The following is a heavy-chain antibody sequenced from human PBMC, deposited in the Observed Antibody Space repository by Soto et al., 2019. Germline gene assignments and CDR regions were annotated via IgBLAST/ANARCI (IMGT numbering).Heavy chain of an antibody. CDR3: ARSPDYDILTGSPYFDY. J-gene: IGHJ4*02. Sequence: SETLSLTCAVSGGSISSSNWWSWVRQPPGKGLEWIGEIYHSGSTNYNPSLKSRVTISVDKSKNQFSLKLSSVTAADTAVYYCARSPDYDILTGSPYFDYWGQGTLVTVSS. V-gene: IGHV4-4*02. D-gene: IGHD3-9*01. CDR1: GGSISSSNW. CDR2: IYHSGST.